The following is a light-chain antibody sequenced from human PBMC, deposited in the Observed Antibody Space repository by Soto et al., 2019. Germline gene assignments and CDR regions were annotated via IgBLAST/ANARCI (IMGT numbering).Light chain of an antibody. CDR1: QSVTSRF. CDR3: QQYGTARSYP. CDR2: GAS. V-gene: IGKV3-20*01. J-gene: IGKJ2*01. Sequence: EIVLTQSPGTLSLSPGERATLSCRASQSVTSRFLAWYQQKPGQAPRLLIYGASTRATGIPDRFSGSGSGTDFTLTISRLVHEDFAVYYCQQYGTARSYPFGQGTKVEIK.